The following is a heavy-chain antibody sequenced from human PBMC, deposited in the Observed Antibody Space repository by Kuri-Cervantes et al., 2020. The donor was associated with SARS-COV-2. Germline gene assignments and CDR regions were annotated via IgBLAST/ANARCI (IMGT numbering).Heavy chain of an antibody. CDR1: GGTFSSYA. D-gene: IGHD4-23*01. V-gene: IGHV1-69*05. J-gene: IGHJ3*02. CDR3: TSFYGGNSGDAFDI. CDR2: IIPIFGTA. Sequence: SVKVSCKASGGTFSSYAISWVRQAPGQGLEWMGGIIPIFGTANYAQKFQGRVTITTDESTSTAYMELSSLRSEDTAVYYCTSFYGGNSGDAFDIWGQGTMVTVSS.